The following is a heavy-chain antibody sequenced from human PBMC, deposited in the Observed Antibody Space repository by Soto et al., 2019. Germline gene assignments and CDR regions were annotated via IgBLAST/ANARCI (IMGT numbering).Heavy chain of an antibody. Sequence: SQTLSLTCAISGDSVSSNSAAWNWIRQSPSRGLEWLGRTYYRSKWYNEYAVSVKSRITINPDTSKNQFSLQLNSVTPEDTAVSYCAREVQWAGVAGLDSWGQGTLVTVSS. CDR3: AREVQWAGVAGLDS. D-gene: IGHD6-19*01. CDR1: GDSVSSNSAA. CDR2: TYYRSKWYN. V-gene: IGHV6-1*01. J-gene: IGHJ4*02.